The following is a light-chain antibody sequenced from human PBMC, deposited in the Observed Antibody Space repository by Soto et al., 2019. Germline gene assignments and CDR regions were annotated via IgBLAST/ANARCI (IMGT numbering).Light chain of an antibody. Sequence: QSVLTQPPSASGTPGQRVTISCSGSTSNIGNNYVFWYQQFPGPAPQLLIFRNNQRPSGVPDRFSGSKSGTSASLAISGLRSDDEATYYCAAWEDSLSGPVFGGGTKLTVL. J-gene: IGLJ2*01. CDR3: AAWEDSLSGPV. V-gene: IGLV1-47*01. CDR1: TSNIGNNY. CDR2: RNN.